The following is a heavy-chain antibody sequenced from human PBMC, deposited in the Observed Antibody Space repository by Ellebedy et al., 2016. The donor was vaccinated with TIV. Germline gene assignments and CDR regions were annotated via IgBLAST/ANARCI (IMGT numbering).Heavy chain of an antibody. CDR2: ISSSVST. Sequence: GESLKISCEASGFTVSASNLSWVRHAPGEGLELGSTISSSVSTNYAYSVKGRFTISRHSSKNMLYLQMNALRLEDTAVYYCVSTGYYGPFDHWGRGTLVTVSS. CDR1: GFTVSASN. J-gene: IGHJ4*02. D-gene: IGHD3-3*01. CDR3: VSTGYYGPFDH. V-gene: IGHV3-53*04.